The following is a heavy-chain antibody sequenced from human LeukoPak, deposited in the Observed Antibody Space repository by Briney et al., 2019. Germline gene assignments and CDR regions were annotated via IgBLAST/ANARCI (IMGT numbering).Heavy chain of an antibody. J-gene: IGHJ4*02. D-gene: IGHD6-13*01. V-gene: IGHV3-23*01. CDR3: AKHAGYSSSWYPDY. CDR2: ISGSGGST. CDR1: GFTFSSYA. Sequence: GGSLRLSCAASGFTFSSYAMSWVRQAPGKELEWVSAISGSGGSTYYADSVKGRFTISRDNSKNTLYLQMNSPRAEDTAVYYCAKHAGYSSSWYPDYWGQGTLVTVSS.